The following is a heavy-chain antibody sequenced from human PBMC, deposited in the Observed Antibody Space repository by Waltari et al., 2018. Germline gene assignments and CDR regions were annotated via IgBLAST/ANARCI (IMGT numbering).Heavy chain of an antibody. Sequence: QVQLQQSGPGLVKPSQTLSLTCAISRDRVSSNNVAWNSIRQSPSRGLEWLGRTYYTSKWYNDYAVSVQSRITIDRDTSKNQFSLQLNSLTPGNTAVYYCARGQHSAFDIWGQGTLVTVSS. J-gene: IGHJ3*02. CDR3: ARGQHSAFDI. V-gene: IGHV6-1*01. CDR2: TYYTSKWYN. D-gene: IGHD2-2*01. CDR1: RDRVSSNNVA.